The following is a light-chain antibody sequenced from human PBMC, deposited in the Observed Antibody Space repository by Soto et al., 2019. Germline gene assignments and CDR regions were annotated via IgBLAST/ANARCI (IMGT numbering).Light chain of an antibody. Sequence: IQMTQSPSSVCASVGDRVTITCRAGQDIRSYLAWYQQKPGRAPKLLLFSASSLQTGVPSRFSGSGSGTDFILTISNLQPEDFATYYCQQAYTIPFTFGQGTRLEIK. CDR1: QDIRSY. CDR2: SAS. CDR3: QQAYTIPFT. J-gene: IGKJ5*01. V-gene: IGKV1-12*01.